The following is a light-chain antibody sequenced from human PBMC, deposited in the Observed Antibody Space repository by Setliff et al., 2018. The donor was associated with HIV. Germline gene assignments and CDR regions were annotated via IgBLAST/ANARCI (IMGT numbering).Light chain of an antibody. V-gene: IGLV2-14*01. J-gene: IGLJ3*02. CDR3: TSMTSRITWV. CDR2: EVT. Sequence: QSVLTQPASVSGSPGQSITISCTGTSXXVGGYNFVSWYQQHPNKAPKVIIYEVTNRPSGVSYRFSGSKSGNTASLTISGLQAEDEADYYCTSMTSRITWVFGGGTKVTVL. CDR1: SXXVGGYNF.